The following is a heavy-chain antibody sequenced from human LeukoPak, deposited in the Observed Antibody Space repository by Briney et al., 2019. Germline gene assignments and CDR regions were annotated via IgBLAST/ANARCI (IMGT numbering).Heavy chain of an antibody. V-gene: IGHV4-59*01. Sequence: SETLSLTCTVSGGSISSYYWSWIRQPPGKGLEWIGYIYYSGSTNYKPSLKSRVTISLDTSKNQFSLKLSSVTAADPAVYYCARAGGTSGSYGGYFDYWGQGTLVTVSS. CDR3: ARAGGTSGSYGGYFDY. CDR1: GGSISSYY. J-gene: IGHJ4*02. CDR2: IYYSGST. D-gene: IGHD1-26*01.